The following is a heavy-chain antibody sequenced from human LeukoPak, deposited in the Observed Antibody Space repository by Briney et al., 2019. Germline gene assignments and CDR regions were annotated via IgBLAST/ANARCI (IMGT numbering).Heavy chain of an antibody. CDR3: AAAPARSAYCGGDCYDAYYYYYMDV. D-gene: IGHD2-21*02. V-gene: IGHV1-69*06. CDR1: GGTFSSYA. CDR2: IIPIFGTA. Sequence: GASVKVSCKASGGTFSSYAISWVRQAPGQGLEWMGGIIPIFGTANYAQKFQGRVTITADKSTSTAYMELSSLRSEDTAVYYCAAAPARSAYCGGDCYDAYYYYYMDVWGKGTTVTVSS. J-gene: IGHJ6*03.